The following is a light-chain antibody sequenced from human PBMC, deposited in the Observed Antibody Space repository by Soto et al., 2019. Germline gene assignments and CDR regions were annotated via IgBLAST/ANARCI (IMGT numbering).Light chain of an antibody. V-gene: IGLV1-40*01. Sequence: QSVLTQPPSVSGAPGQRVTISCTGSSSNIGAGYHVHWYQQLPGTAPKLLMYGNSNRPSGVPDRFSGSKSGTSAALAITGLQAEDEADYYCQSYDSTLSGAVFGGGTQLTVL. CDR1: SSNIGAGYH. CDR3: QSYDSTLSGAV. J-gene: IGLJ2*01. CDR2: GNS.